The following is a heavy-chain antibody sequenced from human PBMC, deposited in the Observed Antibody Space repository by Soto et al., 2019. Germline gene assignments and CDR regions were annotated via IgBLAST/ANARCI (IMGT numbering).Heavy chain of an antibody. Sequence: EVQLVESGGGLVQPGESLRLSCSASGFTFTNYWMHWVRQAPGKGLVWVSRINAEGTTTNYAYSVKGRFTTSRDNAKNTLYLQMNSLGGEDTAVYYCACSARGLYGDYNWGQGTLVTVSS. D-gene: IGHD4-17*01. CDR1: GFTFTNYW. J-gene: IGHJ4*02. V-gene: IGHV3-74*01. CDR3: ACSARGLYGDYN. CDR2: INAEGTTT.